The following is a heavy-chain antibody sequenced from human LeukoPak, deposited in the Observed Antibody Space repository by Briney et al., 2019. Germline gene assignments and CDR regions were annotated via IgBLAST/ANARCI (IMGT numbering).Heavy chain of an antibody. CDR1: GGTFSSYA. Sequence: GASVKVSCKASGGTFSSYAISWVRQAPGQGLEWMGRIVPILGIANYAQKFQGRVTITADKSTSTAYMELSSLRSEDTAVYYCARTRYTSSGYSPGYYYGMDVWGQGTTVTVSS. CDR3: ARTRYTSSGYSPGYYYGMDV. CDR2: IVPILGIA. D-gene: IGHD3-22*01. V-gene: IGHV1-69*04. J-gene: IGHJ6*02.